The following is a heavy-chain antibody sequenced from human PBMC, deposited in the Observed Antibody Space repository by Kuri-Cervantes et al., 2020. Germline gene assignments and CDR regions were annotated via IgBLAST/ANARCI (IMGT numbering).Heavy chain of an antibody. D-gene: IGHD3-10*01. CDR1: GFTFNSHG. CDR2: INSDGSST. V-gene: IGHV3-74*01. Sequence: GESLKISCVASGFTFNSHGMHWVRQAPGKGLVWVSRINSDGSSTSYADSVKGRFTISRDNAKNTLYLQMNSLRAEDTAVYYCARGARWFGELSYPYWGQGTLVTVSS. CDR3: ARGARWFGELSYPY. J-gene: IGHJ4*02.